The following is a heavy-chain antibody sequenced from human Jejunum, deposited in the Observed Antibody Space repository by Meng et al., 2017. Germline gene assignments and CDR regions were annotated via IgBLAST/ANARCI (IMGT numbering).Heavy chain of an antibody. Sequence: GSLRLSCSVSGGSISSNTYFWGWIRQPPGRGLEWIGSIYYGGNTYYNPSLSSRVTISSDTSKNQFSLNLTSVTAADTAVYFCARIHGVLESSGYYYLGWFDPWGQGTLVTVSS. CDR2: IYYGGNT. D-gene: IGHD3-22*01. V-gene: IGHV4-39*07. J-gene: IGHJ5*02. CDR1: GGSISSNTYF. CDR3: ARIHGVLESSGYYYLGWFDP.